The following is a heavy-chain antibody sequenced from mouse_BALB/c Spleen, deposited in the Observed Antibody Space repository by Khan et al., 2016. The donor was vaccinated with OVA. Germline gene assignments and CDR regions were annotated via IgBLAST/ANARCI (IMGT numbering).Heavy chain of an antibody. Sequence: EVKLLESGPGLVKPSQSLSLTCSVTGYSITSGYFWNWIRQFPGNKLEWMGYIRYDGNSNYNPSLKNRISITRDTSKNQFFLKLNSVTPEDTATYYCARGGSSGPGWFAYWGQGTLVTVSA. CDR3: ARGGSSGPGWFAY. CDR1: GYSITSGYF. CDR2: IRYDGNS. D-gene: IGHD3-1*01. J-gene: IGHJ3*01. V-gene: IGHV3-6*02.